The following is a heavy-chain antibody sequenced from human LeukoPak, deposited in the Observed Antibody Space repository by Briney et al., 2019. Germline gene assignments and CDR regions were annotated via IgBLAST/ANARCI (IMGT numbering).Heavy chain of an antibody. CDR3: AREDGTSMDNAFDI. Sequence: SETLSLTCTVPGGSISSGSYYWSWIRQPAGKGLEWIGRIYTSGSTNYNPSLKSRVTISVDPSKNQFSLKLSSVTAADTAVYYCAREDGTSMDNAFDIWGQGTMVTVS. CDR2: IYTSGST. D-gene: IGHD5-18*01. CDR1: GGSISSGSYY. J-gene: IGHJ3*02. V-gene: IGHV4-61*02.